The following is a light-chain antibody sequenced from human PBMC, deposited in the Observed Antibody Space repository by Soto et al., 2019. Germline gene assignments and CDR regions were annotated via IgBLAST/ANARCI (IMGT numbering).Light chain of an antibody. CDR2: SNN. Sequence: QSVLTQPPSASGTPGQRVTISCSGSSSNIGSNTVNWYQQPPGTGPKLLIYSNNQRPSGVPDRFSGSKSGTSASLAISGLQSEDEADYYCAAWDDSLNGVVFGGGTKLTVL. J-gene: IGLJ2*01. CDR3: AAWDDSLNGVV. V-gene: IGLV1-44*01. CDR1: SSNIGSNT.